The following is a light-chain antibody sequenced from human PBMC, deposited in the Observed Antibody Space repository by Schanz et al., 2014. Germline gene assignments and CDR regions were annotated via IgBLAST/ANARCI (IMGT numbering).Light chain of an antibody. CDR3: QQSHSTPHT. CDR2: AAS. CDR1: QNIDSW. V-gene: IGKV1-39*01. Sequence: DIQMTQSPSTLSASVGDRVAITCRASQNIDSWLAWYQQKPGKAPNLLIYAASTLQSGVPSRFSGSGSGTDFTLTISSLQPEDSATYYCQQSHSTPHTFGQGTRLEIK. J-gene: IGKJ2*01.